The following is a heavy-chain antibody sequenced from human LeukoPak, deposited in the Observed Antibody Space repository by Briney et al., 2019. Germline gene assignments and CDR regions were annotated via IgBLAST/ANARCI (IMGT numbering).Heavy chain of an antibody. D-gene: IGHD3-10*01. Sequence: PGGSLRLSCAASGFTVSSDYMSWVRQAPRKGLEWVSIIYSGGSTYYADSVKGRFTISRDDSKSTLYLQMNSLRAEDTAVYYCARTPGGSGNFFDYWGQGTLVTVSS. CDR2: IYSGGST. CDR1: GFTVSSDY. V-gene: IGHV3-53*01. CDR3: ARTPGGSGNFFDY. J-gene: IGHJ4*02.